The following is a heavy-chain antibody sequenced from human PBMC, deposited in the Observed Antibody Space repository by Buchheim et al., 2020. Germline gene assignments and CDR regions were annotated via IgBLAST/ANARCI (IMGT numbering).Heavy chain of an antibody. V-gene: IGHV3-73*01. CDR2: IRNKANNYAT. D-gene: IGHD6-13*01. CDR3: TGGPAAGNDF. Sequence: EVQLVESGGGLVQPGGSLKLSCAASGFTFSGSAIHWVRQASGKGLEWLGRIRNKANNYATRYAESVKGRFTISRDDSKKPAYLQMNSLNTEDTALYYCTGGPAAGNDFWGQGTL. J-gene: IGHJ4*02. CDR1: GFTFSGSA.